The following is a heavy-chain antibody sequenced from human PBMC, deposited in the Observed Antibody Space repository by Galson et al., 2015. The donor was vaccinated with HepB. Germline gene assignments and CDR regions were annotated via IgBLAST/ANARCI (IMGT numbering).Heavy chain of an antibody. J-gene: IGHJ4*02. CDR2: IYYSGST. CDR1: GVSVTTYY. D-gene: IGHD3-10*01. Sequence: DTLSLTCTVSGVSVTTYYRSWIRQPPGKGLEWIGYIYYSGSTKYNPSLKSRVTISVDRSKNQFSLNLDSVTAADTAMYYCAGSGSYYNLGYWGQGTLVIVSS. CDR3: AGSGSYYNLGY. V-gene: IGHV4-59*08.